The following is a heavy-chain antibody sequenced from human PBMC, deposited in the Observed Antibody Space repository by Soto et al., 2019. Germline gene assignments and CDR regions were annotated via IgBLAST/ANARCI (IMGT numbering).Heavy chain of an antibody. J-gene: IGHJ4*02. CDR2: IYYSGST. Sequence: SETLSLTCTVSGGSISSYYWSWIRQPPGKGLEWIGYIYYSGSTNYNPSLKSRVTISVDTSKNQFSLKLSSVTAADTAVYYCATFGTGSPFDYWGQGTLVTVSS. CDR3: ATFGTGSPFDY. V-gene: IGHV4-59*08. D-gene: IGHD3-10*01. CDR1: GGSISSYY.